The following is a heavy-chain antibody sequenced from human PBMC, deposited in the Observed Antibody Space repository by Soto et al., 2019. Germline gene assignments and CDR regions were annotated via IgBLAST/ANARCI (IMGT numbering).Heavy chain of an antibody. Sequence: GGSLRLSCAASGFTFNSYAMSWVRQAPGKGLEWVSGVSGLGATTHHADSVQGRFTIYRDNYRNTLYPQMNSLRAEDTAVYYCAKLSQYSSSYYFTSWGQGTMVTVSS. D-gene: IGHD6-6*01. CDR2: VSGLGATT. J-gene: IGHJ4*02. CDR1: GFTFNSYA. V-gene: IGHV3-23*01. CDR3: AKLSQYSSSYYFTS.